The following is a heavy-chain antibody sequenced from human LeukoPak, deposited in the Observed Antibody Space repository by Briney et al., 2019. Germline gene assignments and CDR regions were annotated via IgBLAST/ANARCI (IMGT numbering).Heavy chain of an antibody. V-gene: IGHV1-46*01. J-gene: IGHJ4*02. CDR2: INPSGGST. CDR1: GYTFTSYA. CDR3: ARNVGSGFDS. D-gene: IGHD2-15*01. Sequence: ASVKVSCKASGYTFTSYAMSWVRQAPGQGLEWMGFINPSGGSTSYAQKFQGRVTMTRDMSTSTVFMDLSSLRFEDTAVYYCARNVGSGFDSWGQGTLVTVSS.